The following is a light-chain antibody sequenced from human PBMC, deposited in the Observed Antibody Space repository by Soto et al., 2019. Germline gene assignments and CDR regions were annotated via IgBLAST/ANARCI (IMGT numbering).Light chain of an antibody. Sequence: QSALTQPASVSGSPGQSITISCTGTSSDVGGYDYVSWYQQLPGKAPKLLIYDVNNRPSGVSHRFSGSKSGNTASLTISGIQAADETDYYCSSYPGSRKFVFGTGTKLTVL. CDR3: SSYPGSRKFV. CDR1: SSDVGGYDY. V-gene: IGLV2-14*01. CDR2: DVN. J-gene: IGLJ1*01.